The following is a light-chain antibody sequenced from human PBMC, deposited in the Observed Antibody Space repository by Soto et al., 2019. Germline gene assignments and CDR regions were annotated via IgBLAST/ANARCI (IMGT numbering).Light chain of an antibody. CDR1: SSDVGGYKY. Sequence: SSLTQPASVSGSPGQAITISCTGTSSDVGGYKYVSWYQQHPGKAPKLMIYEVNNRPSGVPNRFSGSKSGNTASLIISGLQAEDEADYYCSSFTSSSTVVFGGGTKLTVL. CDR3: SSFTSSSTVV. J-gene: IGLJ2*01. V-gene: IGLV2-14*01. CDR2: EVN.